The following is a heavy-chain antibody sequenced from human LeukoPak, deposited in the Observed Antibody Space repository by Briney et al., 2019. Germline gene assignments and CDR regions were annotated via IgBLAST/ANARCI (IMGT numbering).Heavy chain of an antibody. Sequence: SVKVSCKASGGTFSSYAITWVRQAPGQGLEWMGGIIPIFGTPNYAQKFQGSVTITADESTSTAYMELSSLRSEDTAVYYCARNRGYCSSTSCPDPPLDYWGQGTLVTVSS. J-gene: IGHJ4*02. D-gene: IGHD2-2*01. CDR2: IIPIFGTP. CDR1: GGTFSSYA. V-gene: IGHV1-69*01. CDR3: ARNRGYCSSTSCPDPPLDY.